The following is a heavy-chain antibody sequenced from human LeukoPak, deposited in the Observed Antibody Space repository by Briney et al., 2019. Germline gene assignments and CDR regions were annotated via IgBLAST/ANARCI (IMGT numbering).Heavy chain of an antibody. D-gene: IGHD6-13*01. Sequence: ASVKVSCKASGYTFTGYYMHWVRQAPGQGLEWMGWISAYNGNTNYAQKLQGRVTMTTDTSTSTAYMELRSLRSDDTAVYYCARVSSSWSQGYYYYMDVWGKGTTVTVSS. J-gene: IGHJ6*03. V-gene: IGHV1-18*04. CDR1: GYTFTGYY. CDR2: ISAYNGNT. CDR3: ARVSSSWSQGYYYYMDV.